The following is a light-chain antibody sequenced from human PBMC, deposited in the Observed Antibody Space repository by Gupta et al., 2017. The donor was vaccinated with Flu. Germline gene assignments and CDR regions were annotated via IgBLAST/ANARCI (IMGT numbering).Light chain of an antibody. J-gene: IGKJ3*01. V-gene: IGKV2-28*01. CDR1: QSLLHSNGYKY. Sequence: DIVMTQSPLSLPVTPGEPASISCRSSQSLLHSNGYKYLDWYLQKPGQSPQLLIYLGSNRASGVPDRFSDSGSGTDFTLKISRVEAEDVGVYYCMQALQTPFTFGPGTKVDLK. CDR2: LGS. CDR3: MQALQTPFT.